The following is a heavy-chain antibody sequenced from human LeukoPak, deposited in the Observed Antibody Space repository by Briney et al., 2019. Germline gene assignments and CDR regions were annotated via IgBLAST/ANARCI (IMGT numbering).Heavy chain of an antibody. Sequence: GGSLRLSCAASGFTVSSNYMTWVRQAPGKGLECVSVIYTGGLTFYADSVTGRFTISRDNSKNTVYLQMNSLGVEDTARYYCARDNAPAGGGLDYWGQGTLVTVSS. D-gene: IGHD6-13*01. V-gene: IGHV3-53*01. CDR2: IYTGGLT. CDR1: GFTVSSNY. J-gene: IGHJ4*02. CDR3: ARDNAPAGGGLDY.